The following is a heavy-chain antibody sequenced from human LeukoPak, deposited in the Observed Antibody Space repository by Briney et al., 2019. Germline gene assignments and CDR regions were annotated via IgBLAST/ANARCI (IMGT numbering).Heavy chain of an antibody. Sequence: GGSLRLSCAASGFTVSSNYMSWVRQAPGKGLEWVSVIYSGGSTYYADSVKGRFTISRDNSKNTLYLQMNSLRAEDTAVYYCARVPGSNYEVAPYYMDVWGKGTTVTVSS. CDR3: ARVPGSNYEVAPYYMDV. D-gene: IGHD4-11*01. J-gene: IGHJ6*03. CDR2: IYSGGST. V-gene: IGHV3-66*02. CDR1: GFTVSSNY.